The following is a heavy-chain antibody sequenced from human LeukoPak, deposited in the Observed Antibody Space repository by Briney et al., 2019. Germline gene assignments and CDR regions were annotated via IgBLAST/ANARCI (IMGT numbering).Heavy chain of an antibody. CDR2: IKQDGSEK. CDR3: ARGMSTVYYYFDY. V-gene: IGHV3-7*01. CDR1: GFTFSSYW. J-gene: IGHJ4*02. D-gene: IGHD3-10*01. Sequence: GGSLRLSCAASGFTFSSYWMSWVRQAPGKGLEWVANIKQDGSEKYYVDSVKGRFTISRDNAKNSLYLQMNSLRAEDTAVYHCARGMSTVYYYFDYWGQGTLVTVSS.